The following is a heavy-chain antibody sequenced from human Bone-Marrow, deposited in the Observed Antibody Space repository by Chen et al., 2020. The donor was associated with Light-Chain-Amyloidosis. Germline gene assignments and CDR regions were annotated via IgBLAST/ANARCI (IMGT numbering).Heavy chain of an antibody. Sequence: QVQLQIWGAGLLRPSETLALTCAVSGGSVSGSYWSWIRQPPGKGLEWIGEINHFGNTNYNPSLKSRVTVSSDTSKNQFSLRLNSVTAADTAVYYCARGIAWTNDAFDIWGQGTMVTVSS. V-gene: IGHV4-34*02. CDR3: ARGIAWTNDAFDI. D-gene: IGHD1-1*01. J-gene: IGHJ3*02. CDR2: INHFGNT. CDR1: GGSVSGSY.